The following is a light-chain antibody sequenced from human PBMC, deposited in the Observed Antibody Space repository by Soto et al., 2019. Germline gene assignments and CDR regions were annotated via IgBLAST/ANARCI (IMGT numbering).Light chain of an antibody. J-gene: IGKJ1*01. CDR1: QSVSRY. Sequence: EIVLTQSPVTLSLSPWERATFSCRASQSVSRYLAWFQQRPGQAPRLLIYGASNRATGIPARFSGSGSGTDFTLTISSLEPEDFAVYYCQQRSNWPSWTFGQGTKVDIK. V-gene: IGKV3-11*01. CDR2: GAS. CDR3: QQRSNWPSWT.